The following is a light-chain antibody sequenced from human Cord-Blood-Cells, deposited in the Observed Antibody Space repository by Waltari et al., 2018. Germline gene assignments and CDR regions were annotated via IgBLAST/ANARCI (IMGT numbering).Light chain of an antibody. J-gene: IGKJ2*01. CDR2: LCF. Sequence: DIVMTQSPLSLPVTPGEPAPISCRSIKSLLHSNGYNYLDWYLQEQVQSSQLLIYLCFNRVSVVPDRFRSSGSGTDFTLKISRVEAEDVGFYYFMQALQTPYTFGHGTKLEIK. CDR3: MQALQTPYT. CDR1: KSLLHSNGYNY. V-gene: IGKV2-28*01.